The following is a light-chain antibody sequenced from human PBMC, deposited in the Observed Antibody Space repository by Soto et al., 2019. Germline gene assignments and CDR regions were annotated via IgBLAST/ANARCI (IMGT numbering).Light chain of an antibody. CDR1: SSDVGGYNY. J-gene: IGLJ1*01. Sequence: QSALNQPASVSGSPGQSITISCTGTSSDVGGYNYVSWYQQHPGKAPKLMIYDVSNRPSGVSNRFSGSESGNTASLTISGLQAEDEADYYCCSYTRSSTFVFGSGTKLTVL. CDR3: CSYTRSSTFV. CDR2: DVS. V-gene: IGLV2-14*01.